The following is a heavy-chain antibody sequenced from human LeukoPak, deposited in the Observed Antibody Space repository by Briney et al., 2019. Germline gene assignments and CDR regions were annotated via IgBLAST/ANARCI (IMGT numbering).Heavy chain of an antibody. Sequence: SETLSLTCTVSGGSISSSRYYWGWIRQPPGKGLEWIGSIYYSGSTYYNPSLKSRVTISVDRSKNQFSLKLSSVTAADTAVYYCARVQLGIGATFDYWGQGTLVTVSS. V-gene: IGHV4-39*07. CDR2: IYYSGST. D-gene: IGHD7-27*01. CDR1: GGSISSSRYY. CDR3: ARVQLGIGATFDY. J-gene: IGHJ4*02.